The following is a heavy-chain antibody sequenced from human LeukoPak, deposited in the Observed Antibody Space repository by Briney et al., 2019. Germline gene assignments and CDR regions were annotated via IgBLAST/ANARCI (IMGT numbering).Heavy chain of an antibody. CDR2: ISGSGGGT. CDR3: AKRPSLGSEWELLRGPFDY. V-gene: IGHV3-23*01. D-gene: IGHD1-26*01. J-gene: IGHJ4*02. Sequence: GGSLRLSCAASGFTFSSYAMSWVRQAPGKGLEWVSAISGSGGGTYYADSVKGRFTISRDNSKNTLYLQMNSLRAEDTAVYYCAKRPSLGSEWELLRGPFDYWGQGTLVTVSS. CDR1: GFTFSSYA.